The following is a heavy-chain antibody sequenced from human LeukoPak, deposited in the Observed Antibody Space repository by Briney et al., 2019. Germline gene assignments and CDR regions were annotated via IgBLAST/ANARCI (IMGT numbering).Heavy chain of an antibody. Sequence: HPGGSLRLSCAASGFTVSTNYMSWVRQAPGKGLEWVSVIYRDDTTYYADSVKGRFTISRDNSKNTLYLQMSSLRAEDTAVYYCARAAYDSGSYIVNHDYWGQGTLVTVSS. CDR2: IYRDDTT. CDR3: ARAAYDSGSYIVNHDY. V-gene: IGHV3-53*01. J-gene: IGHJ4*02. D-gene: IGHD3-22*01. CDR1: GFTVSTNY.